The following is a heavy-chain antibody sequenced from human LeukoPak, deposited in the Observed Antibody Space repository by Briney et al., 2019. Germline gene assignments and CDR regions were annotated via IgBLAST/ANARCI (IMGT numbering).Heavy chain of an antibody. Sequence: GGSLRLSCAASRFTFASYAMSWLRQAPGKGLEWVSAISSSGSSTYYADSVKGRFTISRDNSKNTLYLQMNSLRAEDTAVYYCAKYIVVVPAAIRAVATIRDYWGQGTLVTVSS. CDR2: ISSSGSST. CDR1: RFTFASYA. CDR3: AKYIVVVPAAIRAVATIRDY. D-gene: IGHD2-2*02. V-gene: IGHV3-23*01. J-gene: IGHJ4*02.